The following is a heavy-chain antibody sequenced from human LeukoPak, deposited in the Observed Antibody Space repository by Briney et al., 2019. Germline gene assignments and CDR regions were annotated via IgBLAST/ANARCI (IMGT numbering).Heavy chain of an antibody. CDR3: ARDRGAADFYYYYGMDV. J-gene: IGHJ6*02. V-gene: IGHV3-23*01. CDR2: ISGSGGST. CDR1: GFTFSSYA. Sequence: GGSLRLSCAASGFTFSSYAMSWVRQAPGKGLEWVSAISGSGGSTYYADSVKGRFTISRDNSKNTLYLQMNSLRAEDTAVYYCARDRGAADFYYYYGMDVWGQGTTVTVSS. D-gene: IGHD3-10*01.